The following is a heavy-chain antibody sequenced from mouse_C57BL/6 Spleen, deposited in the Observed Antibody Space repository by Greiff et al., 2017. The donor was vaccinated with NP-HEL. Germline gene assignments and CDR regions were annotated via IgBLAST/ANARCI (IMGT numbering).Heavy chain of an antibody. CDR2: ISPRDGST. V-gene: IGHV1-85*01. Sequence: QVQLQQSGPELVKPGASVKLSCKASGYTFTSYDINWVKQRPGQGLEWIGWISPRDGSTKYNEKFKGKATLTVDTYSSTAYMELHSLTSEDSAVYFCARELGPARAMGDWGQGTSVTVSS. J-gene: IGHJ4*01. CDR3: ARELGPARAMGD. D-gene: IGHD4-1*01. CDR1: GYTFTSYD.